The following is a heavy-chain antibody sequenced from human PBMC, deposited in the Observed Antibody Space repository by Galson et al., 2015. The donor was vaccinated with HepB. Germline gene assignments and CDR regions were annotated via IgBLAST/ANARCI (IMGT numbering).Heavy chain of an antibody. CDR1: RFTFSTYT. CDR3: ARDQAGLYDNSGSYFDY. CDR2: VADDGRNK. V-gene: IGHV3-30*15. Sequence: SLRLAYAASRFTFSTYTLHWGRRAPCKRLECAVVVADDGRNKVGPDRAQRRFTISRDHSKNTLYLQMSRLGAEDTAVYYCARDQAGLYDNSGSYFDYWGQGTLVTVSS. J-gene: IGHJ4*02. D-gene: IGHD3-22*01.